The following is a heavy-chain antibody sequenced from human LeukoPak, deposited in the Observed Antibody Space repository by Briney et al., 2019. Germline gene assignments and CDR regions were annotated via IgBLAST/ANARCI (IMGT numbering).Heavy chain of an antibody. Sequence: SETLSLTCTVSGGSVSSGSYYWSWIRQPPGKGLEWIGYIYYSGSTNYNPSLKSRVTIPVDTSKNQFSLKLSSVTAADTAVYYCARHHSGSYSYFDYWGQGTLVTVSS. CDR2: IYYSGST. CDR1: GGSVSSGSYY. V-gene: IGHV4-61*01. CDR3: ARHHSGSYSYFDY. D-gene: IGHD1-26*01. J-gene: IGHJ4*02.